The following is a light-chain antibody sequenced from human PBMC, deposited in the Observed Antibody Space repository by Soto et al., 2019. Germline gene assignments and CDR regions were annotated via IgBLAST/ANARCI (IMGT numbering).Light chain of an antibody. CDR1: QSVSSY. V-gene: IGKV3-11*01. Sequence: EILLTQSPATLSLSPGERATLSCRASQSVSSYLAWYQQKPGQAPRLLIYDASNRATGIPARFSGSGSGTDFTLTISSLEPEDFAVYYCQQSSKWPFTFGPGTKVDIK. J-gene: IGKJ3*01. CDR3: QQSSKWPFT. CDR2: DAS.